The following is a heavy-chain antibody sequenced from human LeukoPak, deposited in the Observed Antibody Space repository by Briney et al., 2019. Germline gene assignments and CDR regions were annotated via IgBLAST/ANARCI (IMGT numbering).Heavy chain of an antibody. J-gene: IGHJ6*04. CDR3: ARDLAAWDV. Sequence: GGSLRLSCAASGFTFSNYWMSWVRQAPGKGLEWVANINPDGSEKYSVDSVTGRFTISRDNAENTMFLQMNTLRADDSAVYYCARDLAAWDVWGKGTTVTVSS. V-gene: IGHV3-7*01. CDR1: GFTFSNYW. CDR2: INPDGSEK.